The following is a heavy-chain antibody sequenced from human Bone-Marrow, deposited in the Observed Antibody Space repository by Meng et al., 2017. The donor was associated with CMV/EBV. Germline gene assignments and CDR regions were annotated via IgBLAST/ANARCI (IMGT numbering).Heavy chain of an antibody. J-gene: IGHJ5*02. CDR3: ARGQDSSGWHPAGCWFDP. CDR2: INHSGST. D-gene: IGHD6-19*01. Sequence: GSFSGYYWSWIRQPPGKGLEWIGEINHSGSTNYNPSLKSRVTISVDTSKNQFSLKLSSVTAADTAVYYCARGQDSSGWHPAGCWFDPWGQGTLVTVSS. CDR1: GSFSGYY. V-gene: IGHV4-34*01.